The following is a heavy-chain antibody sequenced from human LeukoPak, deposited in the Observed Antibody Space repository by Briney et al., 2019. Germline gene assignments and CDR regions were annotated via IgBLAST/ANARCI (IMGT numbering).Heavy chain of an antibody. D-gene: IGHD3-9*01. V-gene: IGHV1-69*13. CDR3: ARGRYLDWLPYYFDY. CDR2: IIPIFGTA. Sequence: SVKVSCKASGGTFSSYGISWVRQAPGQGLEWMGGIIPIFGTANYAQKFQGRVTITADESTSTAYMELSSLRSEDTAVYFCARGRYLDWLPYYFDYWGQGTLVTVSS. CDR1: GGTFSSYG. J-gene: IGHJ4*02.